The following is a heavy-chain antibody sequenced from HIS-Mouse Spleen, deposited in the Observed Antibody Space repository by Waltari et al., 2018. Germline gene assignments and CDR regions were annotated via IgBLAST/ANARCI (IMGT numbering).Heavy chain of an antibody. Sequence: QVTLRESGPALVKPTQTLTLTCTFSGFSLSTSGMCVSWIRQPPGKALEWLARIDWDDDKYYSTSLKTRLTISKDTSKNQVVLTMTNMDPVDTATYYCARIAEGYTSGWYAFDYWGQGTLVPVSS. CDR1: GFSLSTSGMC. CDR3: ARIAEGYTSGWYAFDY. V-gene: IGHV2-70*15. D-gene: IGHD6-19*01. CDR2: IDWDDDK. J-gene: IGHJ4*02.